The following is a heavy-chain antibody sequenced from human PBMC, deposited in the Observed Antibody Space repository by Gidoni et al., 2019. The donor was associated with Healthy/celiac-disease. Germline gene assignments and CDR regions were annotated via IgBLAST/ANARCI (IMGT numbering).Heavy chain of an antibody. CDR2: INHSGST. Sequence: QVQLQQWGAGLLKPSETLSLTCAVYGGSFSGSYWSWIRQPPGKGLEWIGEINHSGSTNYNPSLKSRVTISVDTSKNQFSLKLSSVTAADTAVYYCARGTVAGTEYFDYWGQGTLVTVSS. CDR3: ARGTVAGTEYFDY. V-gene: IGHV4-34*01. D-gene: IGHD6-19*01. J-gene: IGHJ4*02. CDR1: GGSFSGSY.